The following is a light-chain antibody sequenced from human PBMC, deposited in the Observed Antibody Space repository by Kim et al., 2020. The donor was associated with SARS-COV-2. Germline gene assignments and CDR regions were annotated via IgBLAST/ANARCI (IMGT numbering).Light chain of an antibody. CDR1: SGHSSNA. V-gene: IGLV4-69*01. Sequence: QLVLTQSPSASASQGASVKLTCTLSSGHSSNAIAWHQQQPEKGLRYLMKLNSDGSHSKGDGIPDRFSGSSSGAGRYLTISSLQSEDEADYYGQTRGTGMGVFGGGPKLTVL. CDR3: QTRGTGMGV. CDR2: LNSDGSH. J-gene: IGLJ3*02.